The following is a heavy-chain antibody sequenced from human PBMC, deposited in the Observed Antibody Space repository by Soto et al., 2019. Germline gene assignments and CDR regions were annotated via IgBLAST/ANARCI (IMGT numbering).Heavy chain of an antibody. CDR3: AKDSGNDYFDY. CDR1: RFTFSSYG. V-gene: IGHV3-30*18. J-gene: IGHJ4*02. CDR2: ISYDGSNK. Sequence: QVQLVESGGGVVQPGRSLRLSCADSRFTFSSYGMHWVRQAPGKELEWVAVISYDGSNKYYADSVKGRFTISRDNSKNTLYLQMNSLRAEDSAVYYCAKDSGNDYFDYWGQGTLVTVSS.